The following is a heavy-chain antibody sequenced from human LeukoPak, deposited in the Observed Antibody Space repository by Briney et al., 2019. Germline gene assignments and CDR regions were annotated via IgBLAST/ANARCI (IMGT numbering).Heavy chain of an antibody. CDR3: ARAINSAWHNIDY. D-gene: IGHD2/OR15-2a*01. CDR1: GFTFSTYA. Sequence: PGRSLRLSCVASGFTFSTYAMHWVRQAPGKGLEWEAVISYHGSDKYYVDSVKGRFTISRDNSKNTLYLQMNSLRTEDTAVFYCARAINSAWHNIDYWGQGTLVTVSS. V-gene: IGHV3-30*04. CDR2: ISYHGSDK. J-gene: IGHJ4*02.